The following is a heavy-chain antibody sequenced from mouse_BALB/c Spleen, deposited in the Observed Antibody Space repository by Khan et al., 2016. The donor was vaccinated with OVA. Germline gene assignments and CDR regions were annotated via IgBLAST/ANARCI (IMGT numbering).Heavy chain of an antibody. CDR2: ISYDGSN. Sequence: EVELVESGPGLVKPSQSLSLTCSVTGYSITSGYYWNWIRQFPGNKLEWMGYISYDGSNNYNPSLKNRISIIRDTSKNQFFLKLNSVSTEDTATYYCVRGWLVKVDYWGQGTTLTVSS. J-gene: IGHJ2*01. CDR3: VRGWLVKVDY. V-gene: IGHV3-6*02. D-gene: IGHD2-3*01. CDR1: GYSITSGYY.